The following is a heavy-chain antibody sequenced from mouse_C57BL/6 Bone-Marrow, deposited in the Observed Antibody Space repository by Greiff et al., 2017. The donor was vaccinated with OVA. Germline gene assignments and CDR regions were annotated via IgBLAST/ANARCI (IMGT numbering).Heavy chain of an antibody. Sequence: QVQLQQPGAELVKPGASVKLSCKASGYTFTSYWMQWVKQRPGQGLEWIGEIDPSDSYTNYNQKFKGQATLPVDPSSSTAYMQLSSLTSEDSAVYFCARTRYGRLYYAMDYWGQGTSVTVCS. D-gene: IGHD1-1*01. V-gene: IGHV1-50*01. J-gene: IGHJ4*01. CDR3: ARTRYGRLYYAMDY. CDR1: GYTFTSYW. CDR2: IDPSDSYT.